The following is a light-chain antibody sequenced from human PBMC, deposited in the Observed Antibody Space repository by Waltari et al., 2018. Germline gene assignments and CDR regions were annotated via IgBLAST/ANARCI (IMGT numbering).Light chain of an antibody. CDR2: EAN. V-gene: IGLV2-23*01. CDR3: WSYAGTSTFVV. CDR1: SRDGGSSHL. Sequence: HSALTQPASVSGSPGQSITISCTGTSRDGGSSHLVSWSQHHPGIAPKLMIYEANKRPSGVSNRFSGSKSGNTASLTISGLQADDEADYYCWSYAGTSTFVVFGGGTKLTVL. J-gene: IGLJ2*01.